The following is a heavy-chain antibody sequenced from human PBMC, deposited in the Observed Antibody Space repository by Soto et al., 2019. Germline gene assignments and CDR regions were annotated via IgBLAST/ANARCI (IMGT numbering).Heavy chain of an antibody. D-gene: IGHD5-18*01. Sequence: PSETLSLTCTVSGGSVTSDEDYFSCIRESPGKGLEWIGYISNSGSTGYNPSLKTRLSMSVDRSKNQFTLRLTSVTAADTAVYFCATESGSTYGYFDYWGQGTQVTVSS. CDR1: GGSVTSDEDY. J-gene: IGHJ4*02. V-gene: IGHV4-30-4*01. CDR2: ISNSGST. CDR3: ATESGSTYGYFDY.